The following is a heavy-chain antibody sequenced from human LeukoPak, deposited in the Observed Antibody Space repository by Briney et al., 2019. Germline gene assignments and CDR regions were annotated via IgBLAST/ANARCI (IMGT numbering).Heavy chain of an antibody. Sequence: ASVKVSCKASGGTFSSYAISWVRQAPDQGLEWMGWIKPKSGATAYAQKFQGRVTMTRDTAINTAYLELSSLTSDDTAVYYCARVREWEEISGAIPDYFDYWGQGTLITVSS. D-gene: IGHD3-3*01. V-gene: IGHV1-2*02. J-gene: IGHJ4*02. CDR1: GGTFSSYA. CDR3: ARVREWEEISGAIPDYFDY. CDR2: IKPKSGAT.